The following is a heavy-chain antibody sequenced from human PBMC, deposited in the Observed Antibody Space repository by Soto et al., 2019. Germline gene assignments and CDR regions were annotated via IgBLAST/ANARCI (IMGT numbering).Heavy chain of an antibody. CDR3: ARDDSRPSNWFDP. CDR1: GGTFSSYA. D-gene: IGHD3-22*01. J-gene: IGHJ5*02. Sequence: SVKVSCKASGGTFSSYAVSWVRQAPGQGLEWMGGIIPIFGTANYAQKFQGRVTITADESTSTAYMELSSLRSEDTAVYYCARDDSRPSNWFDPWGQGTLVTVS. V-gene: IGHV1-69*13. CDR2: IIPIFGTA.